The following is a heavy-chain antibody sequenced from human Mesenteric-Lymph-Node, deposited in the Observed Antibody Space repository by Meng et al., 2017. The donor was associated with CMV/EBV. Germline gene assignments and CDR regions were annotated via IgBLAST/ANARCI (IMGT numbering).Heavy chain of an antibody. CDR3: ARDPQMYAGDH. D-gene: IGHD2-8*01. CDR1: GYTFINSS. Sequence: SCKTSGYTFINSSIHWVRQAPGQGLEWMAIINPNGGSTSYLHKFYDRVTVTRDTSTSTVYMELRGLRSEDTAVYYCARDPQMYAGDHWGQGTLVTVSS. J-gene: IGHJ4*02. V-gene: IGHV1-46*01. CDR2: INPNGGST.